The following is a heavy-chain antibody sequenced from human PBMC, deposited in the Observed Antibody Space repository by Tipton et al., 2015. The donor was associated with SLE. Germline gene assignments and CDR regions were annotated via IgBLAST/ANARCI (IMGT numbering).Heavy chain of an antibody. Sequence: TLSLTCAVSGYSISSGYYWGWIRQPPGKGLEWIGSIYHSGSTYYNPSLKSRVTISLDTSRNQFSLKVSSVTAADTAVYFCARDTDWFDFDYWGQGTLVTVSS. CDR3: ARDTDWFDFDY. D-gene: IGHD3-9*01. CDR1: GYSISSGYY. V-gene: IGHV4-38-2*02. CDR2: IYHSGST. J-gene: IGHJ4*02.